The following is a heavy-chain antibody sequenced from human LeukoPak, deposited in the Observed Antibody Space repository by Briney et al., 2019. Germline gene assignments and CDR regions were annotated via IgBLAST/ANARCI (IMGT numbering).Heavy chain of an antibody. CDR3: AVGYCSGGSCSGSDGDY. CDR2: ISGSGGSI. D-gene: IGHD2-15*01. V-gene: IGHV3-23*01. Sequence: PGGSLRLSCAASGFTFSSYAMSWVRQAPGKGLEWVSAISGSGGSIYYADSVKGRFTISRDNSKNTLYLQMNSLRAEDTAVYYCAVGYCSGGSCSGSDGDYWGQGTLVTVSS. J-gene: IGHJ4*02. CDR1: GFTFSSYA.